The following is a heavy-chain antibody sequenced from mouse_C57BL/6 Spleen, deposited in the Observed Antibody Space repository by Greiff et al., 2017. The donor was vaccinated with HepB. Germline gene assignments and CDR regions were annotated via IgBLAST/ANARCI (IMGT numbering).Heavy chain of an antibody. CDR3: ARHWDDLYFDY. CDR2: INPYNGGT. CDR1: GYTFTDYY. Sequence: VQLKESGPVLVKPGASVKMSCKASGYTFTDYYMNWVKQSHGKSLEWIGVINPYNGGTSYNQKFKGKATLTVDKSSSTAYMELNSLTSEDSAVYYCARHWDDLYFDYWGQGTTLTVSS. D-gene: IGHD4-1*01. V-gene: IGHV1-19*01. J-gene: IGHJ2*01.